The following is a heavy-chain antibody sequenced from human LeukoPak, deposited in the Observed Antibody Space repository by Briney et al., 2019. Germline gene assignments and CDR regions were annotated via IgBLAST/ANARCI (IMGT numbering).Heavy chain of an antibody. CDR2: IKQDGSEK. CDR1: GFTFSSYW. D-gene: IGHD5-12*01. CDR3: ARALLVATIKSYFDY. V-gene: IGHV3-7*01. Sequence: PGGSLRLSCAASGFTFSSYWMSWVRQAPGKGLEWVANIKQDGSEKYYLDSVKGRFTISRDNAKHSLYLQMNSLRAEDTAVYYCARALLVATIKSYFDYWGQGTLVSVSS. J-gene: IGHJ4*02.